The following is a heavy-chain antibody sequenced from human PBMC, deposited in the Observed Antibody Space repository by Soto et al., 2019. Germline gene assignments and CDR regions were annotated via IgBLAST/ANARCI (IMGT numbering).Heavy chain of an antibody. CDR3: ADRTRDGYNDY. V-gene: IGHV1-69*06. Sequence: SVKVSCKASGGTFSSYAISWVRQAPGQGLEWMGGIIPIFGTANYAQKFQGRATITADKSTSTAYMELSSLRSEDTAVYYCADRTRDGYNDYWGQGTLVTVSS. CDR2: IIPIFGTA. D-gene: IGHD5-12*01. J-gene: IGHJ4*02. CDR1: GGTFSSYA.